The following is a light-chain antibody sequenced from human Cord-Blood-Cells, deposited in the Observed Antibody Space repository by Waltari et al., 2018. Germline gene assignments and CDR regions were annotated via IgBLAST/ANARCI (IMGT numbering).Light chain of an antibody. CDR3: QKYNSAPRT. CDR1: QGISNY. CDR2: AAS. J-gene: IGKJ1*01. Sequence: DIQMTQSPPCPPASAGDRVTTTCRASQGISNYLAWYQQKPGKVPKLLIYAASTLQSGVPSRFSGSGSGTDFTLTISSLQPEDVATYYCQKYNSAPRTFGQGTKVEIK. V-gene: IGKV1-27*01.